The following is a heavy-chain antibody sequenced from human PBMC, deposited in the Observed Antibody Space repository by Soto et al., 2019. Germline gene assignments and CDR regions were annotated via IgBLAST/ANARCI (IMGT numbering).Heavy chain of an antibody. CDR2: ISSTTNYI. V-gene: IGHV3-21*01. Sequence: GGSLRLSCAASGFTFTRYSMNRVLQAPGKGLEWVSSISSTTNYIYYADSMKGRFTVSRDNAKNSVYLDMNSLSAEDTAVYYCARESEDLTSNFDYWGQGTLVTVSS. CDR1: GFTFTRYS. J-gene: IGHJ4*02. CDR3: ARESEDLTSNFDY.